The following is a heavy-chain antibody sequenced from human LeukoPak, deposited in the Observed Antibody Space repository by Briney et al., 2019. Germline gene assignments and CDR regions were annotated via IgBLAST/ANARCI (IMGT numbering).Heavy chain of an antibody. CDR3: ARGIAARPNPAIDY. CDR2: SNTNTGTP. D-gene: IGHD6-6*01. J-gene: IGHJ4*02. V-gene: IGHV7-4-1*02. CDR1: EYTFTSYA. Sequence: GSVKVSCKASEYTFTSYAMNWVRQAPGQGLEWMGWSNTNTGTPTSAQGFTGRFVFSLDTSVSTAYLQISSLKTEDTAVYYCARGIAARPNPAIDYWGQGTLVTVSS.